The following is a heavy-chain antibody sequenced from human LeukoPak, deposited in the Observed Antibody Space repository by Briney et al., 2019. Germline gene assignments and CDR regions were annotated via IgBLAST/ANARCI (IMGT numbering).Heavy chain of an antibody. J-gene: IGHJ4*02. CDR2: IYYSGYT. CDR3: ARGSYSSGWYPGFDY. V-gene: IGHV4-59*01. D-gene: IGHD6-19*01. Sequence: SETLSLTCTVSGGSISSYYWSWIRQPPGKGLKWIGNIYYSGYTTYSPSLRSRVTISVDTSKNQFSLKLSSVTAADTAVYYCARGSYSSGWYPGFDYWGQGTLVTVSS. CDR1: GGSISSYY.